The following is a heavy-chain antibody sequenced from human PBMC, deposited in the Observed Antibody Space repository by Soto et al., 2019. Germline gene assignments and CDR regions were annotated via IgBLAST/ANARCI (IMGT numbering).Heavy chain of an antibody. CDR2: IYYSGST. D-gene: IGHD3-22*01. J-gene: IGHJ4*02. Sequence: SETLSLTCTVSGGSISSYYWSWIRQPPGKGLEWIGYIYYSGSTNYNPSLKSRVTISVDTSKNQFSLKLSSVTAADTAVYYFARDNGRENYYDSSGYWYYFDYWGQGTLVTVS. V-gene: IGHV4-59*01. CDR3: ARDNGRENYYDSSGYWYYFDY. CDR1: GGSISSYY.